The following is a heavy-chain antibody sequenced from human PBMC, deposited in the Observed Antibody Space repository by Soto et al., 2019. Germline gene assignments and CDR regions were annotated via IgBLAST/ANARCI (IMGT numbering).Heavy chain of an antibody. CDR3: AHSPAPRVYFQH. CDR1: GFSLNTGGVT. J-gene: IGHJ1*01. D-gene: IGHD3-10*01. Sequence: SCPTLVNPTQTLTLTCVFSGFSLNTGGVTVGWIRQPPGKALEWVALIYWDDGKRYSPSLKSRLTITKETSRNQVVLTMTNVGPEDTATYFCAHSPAPRVYFQHWGEGTLVTVSS. CDR2: IYWDDGK. V-gene: IGHV2-5*02.